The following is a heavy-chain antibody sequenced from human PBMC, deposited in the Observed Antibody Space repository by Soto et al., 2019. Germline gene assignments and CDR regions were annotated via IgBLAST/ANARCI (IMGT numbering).Heavy chain of an antibody. CDR2: IWYDGSNK. D-gene: IGHD6-6*01. J-gene: IGHJ6*03. V-gene: IGHV3-33*01. Sequence: VAVIWYDGSNKYYVDSVKGRFTISRDNSKNRLHLQMNSLRAEDTAVYYCARDGVAARPIPLGYMDVWGKGTTVSVSS. CDR3: ARDGVAARPIPLGYMDV.